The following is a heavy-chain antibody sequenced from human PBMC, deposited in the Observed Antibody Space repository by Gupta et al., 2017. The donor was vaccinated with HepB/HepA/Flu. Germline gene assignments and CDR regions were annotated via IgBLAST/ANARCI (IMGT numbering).Heavy chain of an antibody. CDR2: INHRGST. Sequence: QVQLQQWGAGLLKPSETLSLTCAVYGGSFSGYYWSWIGQPPGNGREWIGEINHRGSTNYNPPLKGLVNISVDTSKNQFSLKLSSVTAADTAVYYWARGPGIPAAENRYYMDVWGKGTTVTVSS. CDR1: GGSFSGYY. D-gene: IGHD6-13*01. CDR3: ARGPGIPAAENRYYMDV. J-gene: IGHJ6*03. V-gene: IGHV4-34*01.